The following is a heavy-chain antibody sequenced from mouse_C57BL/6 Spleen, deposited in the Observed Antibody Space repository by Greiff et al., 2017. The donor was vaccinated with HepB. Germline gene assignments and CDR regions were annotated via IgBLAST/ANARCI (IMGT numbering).Heavy chain of an antibody. CDR2: ISDGGSYT. J-gene: IGHJ4*01. Sequence: EVQVVESGGGLVKPGGSLKLSCAASGFTFSSYAMSWVRQTPEKRLAWVATISDGGSYTYYPDNVKGRFTISRDNAKNNLYLQMSHLKSEDTAMYYCARGDYGRHYYYAMDYWGQGTSVTVSS. D-gene: IGHD2-4*01. V-gene: IGHV5-4*01. CDR3: ARGDYGRHYYYAMDY. CDR1: GFTFSSYA.